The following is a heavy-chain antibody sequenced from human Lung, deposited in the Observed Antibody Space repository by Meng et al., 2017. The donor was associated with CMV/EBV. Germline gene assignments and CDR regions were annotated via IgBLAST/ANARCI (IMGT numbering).Heavy chain of an antibody. CDR1: GDSMNNYY. CDR2: ISTSGSI. V-gene: IGHV4-4*07. Sequence: QGQLQESGPGLVKSSETLSLTCTASGDSMNNYYWSWIRQSAGKGLEWIGRISTSGSIHYNPSLTSRVTLSVDTSKNQISLQLSSVTAADTAVYYRARAVADTANFDYWGQGTLVTVSS. J-gene: IGHJ4*02. D-gene: IGHD6-19*01. CDR3: ARAVADTANFDY.